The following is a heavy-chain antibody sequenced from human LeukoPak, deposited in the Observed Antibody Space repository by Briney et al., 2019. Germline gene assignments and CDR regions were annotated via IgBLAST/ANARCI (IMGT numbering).Heavy chain of an antibody. CDR3: ARDRGATTYSYYYYMDV. D-gene: IGHD5-24*01. CDR1: GFTFSSYW. CDR2: INNDGSST. J-gene: IGHJ6*03. Sequence: GGSLRLSCVASGFTFSSYWMHWVRQAPGKGLVWVSRINNDGSSTSYADSVKGRFTISRDNAKNTLYLQMNSLRAEDTAVYYCARDRGATTYSYYYYMDVWGKGTTVTVSS. V-gene: IGHV3-74*01.